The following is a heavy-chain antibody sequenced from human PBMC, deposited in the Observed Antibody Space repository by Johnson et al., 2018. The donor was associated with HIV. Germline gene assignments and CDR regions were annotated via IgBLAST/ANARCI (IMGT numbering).Heavy chain of an antibody. V-gene: IGHV3-33*06. J-gene: IGHJ3*02. CDR2: IWYDGSNK. CDR3: AKGGSGNRDAFDI. Sequence: QVQLVESGGGVVQPGRSLRLSCAASGFTFSSYGMHWVGQAPGKGLEWVAVIWYDGSNKYSADSVKGRFTISRDNSKTTLYLQMNSLRAEDTAVYYCAKGGSGNRDAFDIWGQGTMVTVSS. D-gene: IGHD1-26*01. CDR1: GFTFSSYG.